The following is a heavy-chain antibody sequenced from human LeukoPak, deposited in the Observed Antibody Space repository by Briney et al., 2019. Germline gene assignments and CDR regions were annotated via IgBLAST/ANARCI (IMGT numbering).Heavy chain of an antibody. CDR2: ILYSGTT. J-gene: IGHJ4*02. Sequence: PSETLSLTCAVSGDSIRDYYWSWIRQTPGKGLEWIGYILYSGTTTNYNPSLKSRVTISVDTSKNQFSLKLSSVTAADTAVYYCARVGDWNDLVYWGQGTLDTVSS. V-gene: IGHV4-59*01. D-gene: IGHD1-1*01. CDR3: ARVGDWNDLVY. CDR1: GDSIRDYY.